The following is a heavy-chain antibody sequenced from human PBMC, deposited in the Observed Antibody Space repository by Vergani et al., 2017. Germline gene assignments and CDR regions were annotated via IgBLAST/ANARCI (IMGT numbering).Heavy chain of an antibody. CDR1: GFTFSSYG. J-gene: IGHJ4*02. D-gene: IGHD7-27*01. Sequence: VQLVESGGHLVQPGGSLRLSCAASGFTFSSYGMHWVRQAPGKGLEWVAVIWYDGSNKYYADSVKGRFTISRDNSKNTLYLQMNSLRAEDTAVYYCARGSLRVPLTGDSPPFDYWGQGTLVTVSS. V-gene: IGHV3-33*08. CDR2: IWYDGSNK. CDR3: ARGSLRVPLTGDSPPFDY.